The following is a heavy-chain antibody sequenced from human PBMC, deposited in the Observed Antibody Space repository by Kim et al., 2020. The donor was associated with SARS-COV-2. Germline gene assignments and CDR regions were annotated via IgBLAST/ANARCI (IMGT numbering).Heavy chain of an antibody. D-gene: IGHD3-10*01. CDR1: GFTFSSYW. V-gene: IGHV3-7*01. CDR3: ARELNYYGSGSYGGMDV. CDR2: IKQDGSEK. J-gene: IGHJ6*02. Sequence: GGSLRLSCAASGFTFSSYWMSWVRQAPGKGLEWVANIKQDGSEKYYVDSVKGRFTISRDNAKNSLYLQMNSLRAEDTAVYYCARELNYYGSGSYGGMDVWGQGTTVTVSS.